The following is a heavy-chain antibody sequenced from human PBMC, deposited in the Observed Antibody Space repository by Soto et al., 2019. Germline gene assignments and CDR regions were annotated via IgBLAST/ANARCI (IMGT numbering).Heavy chain of an antibody. CDR1: GGSISSGGYY. V-gene: IGHV4-31*03. J-gene: IGHJ5*02. CDR2: IYYSGST. CDR3: ARVFSDSSSFFDP. D-gene: IGHD6-13*01. Sequence: SETLFLTSTGSGGSISSGGYYWSWIRQHPGKGLEWIGYIYYSGSTYYNPSLKSRVTISVDTSKNQFSLKLSSVTAADTAVYYCARVFSDSSSFFDPWGQGTLVTVSS.